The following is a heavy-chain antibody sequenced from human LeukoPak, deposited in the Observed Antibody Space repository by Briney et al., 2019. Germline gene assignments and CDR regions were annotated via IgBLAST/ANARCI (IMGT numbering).Heavy chain of an antibody. V-gene: IGHV4-59*05. CDR3: ARHYLGGNYPDYFNH. D-gene: IGHD1-26*01. CDR2: IYYSGNT. CDR1: GGSISGYY. J-gene: IGHJ4*02. Sequence: PSETLSLTCGVSGGSISGYYWSWIRQSPGKRLEWIGSIYYSGNTYYNPSLKSRVTISIDTSKNQFSLNLNSVTAADTALYSCARHYLGGNYPDYFNHWGQGTLVTVSS.